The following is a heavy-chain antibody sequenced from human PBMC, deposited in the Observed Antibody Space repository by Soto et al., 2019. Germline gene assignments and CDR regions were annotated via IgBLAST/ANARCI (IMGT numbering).Heavy chain of an antibody. CDR1: GFTFSSYW. V-gene: IGHV3-7*01. J-gene: IGHJ4*02. CDR3: ARVHPKEILWFGELGGFDY. CDR2: IKQDGSEK. Sequence: EVQLVESGGGLVQPGGSLRLSCAASGFTFSSYWMSWVRQAPGKGLEWVANIKQDGSEKYYVDSVKGRFTISRDNAKNSLYLQMNSLRAEDTAVYYCARVHPKEILWFGELGGFDYWGQGTLVTVSS. D-gene: IGHD3-10*01.